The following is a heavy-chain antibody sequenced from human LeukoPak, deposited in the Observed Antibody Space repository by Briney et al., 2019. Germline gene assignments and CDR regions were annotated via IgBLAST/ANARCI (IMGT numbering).Heavy chain of an antibody. CDR1: GFTFSSYA. CDR3: ARGVPKTSYYYYYMDV. V-gene: IGHV3-30*04. J-gene: IGHJ6*03. D-gene: IGHD4-11*01. Sequence: GRSLRLSCAASGFTFSSYAMHWVRQAPGKGLEWVAVISYDGGNKYYADSVKGRFTISRDNSKNTLYLQMNSLRAEDTAVYYCARGVPKTSYYYYYMDVWGKGTTVTVSS. CDR2: ISYDGGNK.